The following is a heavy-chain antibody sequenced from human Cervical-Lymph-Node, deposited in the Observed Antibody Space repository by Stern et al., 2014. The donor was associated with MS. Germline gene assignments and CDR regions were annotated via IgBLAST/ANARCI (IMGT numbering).Heavy chain of an antibody. CDR1: GGTFNDYA. CDR2: IIPIIGTA. Sequence: VQLVESGTEVKKPGSSVKISCKASGGTFNDYAMNWLRQTPGQGLEWMGGIIPIIGTANYAQKFKGRVTLSADESTSTTAMQLSSLRSDDTAVDYCARNGRHTHHYEMDVWGQGTTVTVSS. V-gene: IGHV1-69*01. CDR3: ARNGRHTHHYEMDV. J-gene: IGHJ6*02. D-gene: IGHD3-3*01.